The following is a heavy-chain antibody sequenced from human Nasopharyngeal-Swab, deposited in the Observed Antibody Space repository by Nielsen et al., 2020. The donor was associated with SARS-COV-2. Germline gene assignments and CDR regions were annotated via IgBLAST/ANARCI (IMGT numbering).Heavy chain of an antibody. CDR2: ISYDGSNK. J-gene: IGHJ4*02. CDR3: ASDPYCSGGSCYDY. Sequence: GGSPRLSCAASGFTFSSYAMHWVRQAPGKGLEWVAVISYDGSNKYYADSVKGRFTISRDNSKNTLYLQMNSLRAEDTAVYYCASDPYCSGGSCYDYWGQGTLVTVSS. V-gene: IGHV3-30*04. D-gene: IGHD2-15*01. CDR1: GFTFSSYA.